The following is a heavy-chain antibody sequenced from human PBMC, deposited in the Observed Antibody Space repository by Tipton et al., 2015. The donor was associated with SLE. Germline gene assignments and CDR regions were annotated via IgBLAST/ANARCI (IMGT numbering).Heavy chain of an antibody. J-gene: IGHJ5*02. Sequence: TLSLTCAVSVYSISSGYYWGWIRQPPGKGLEWIGSIYHSGNTYYNPSLKSRVTISVDTSKNQFSLKLSSVTAADTAVYYCARDEIEVPATWGQGTLVTVSA. D-gene: IGHD2-15*01. V-gene: IGHV4-38-2*02. CDR3: ARDEIEVPAT. CDR2: IYHSGNT. CDR1: VYSISSGYY.